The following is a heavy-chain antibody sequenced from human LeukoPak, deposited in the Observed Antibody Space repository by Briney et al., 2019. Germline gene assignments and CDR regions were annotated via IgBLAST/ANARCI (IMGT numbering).Heavy chain of an antibody. CDR2: ISYIGNT. CDR1: AASFSSHD. Sequence: PSQTLSLTCAVSAASFSSHDWTSIRQPPGKGLEWIGYISYIGNTNYNPSLKSRVTISIDTYKNQFSLKLSSVTAADTGVYYCARDLVTGTKGFDIWGQGTMVSVSS. V-gene: IGHV4-59*11. D-gene: IGHD4-17*01. J-gene: IGHJ3*02. CDR3: ARDLVTGTKGFDI.